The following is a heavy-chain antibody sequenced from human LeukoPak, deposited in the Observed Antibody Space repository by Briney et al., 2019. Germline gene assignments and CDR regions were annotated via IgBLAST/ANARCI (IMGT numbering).Heavy chain of an antibody. V-gene: IGHV3-48*04. CDR2: ISSSSGTI. Sequence: GGSLRLSCAASGFTFSRYSMNWVRQAPGKGLEWISYISSSSGTIYYADSVKGRFTISRDNAKNSLYLQMNSLRAEDTAVYYCARVFEGSSDAFDIWGQGTMVTVSS. D-gene: IGHD1-26*01. CDR1: GFTFSRYS. J-gene: IGHJ3*02. CDR3: ARVFEGSSDAFDI.